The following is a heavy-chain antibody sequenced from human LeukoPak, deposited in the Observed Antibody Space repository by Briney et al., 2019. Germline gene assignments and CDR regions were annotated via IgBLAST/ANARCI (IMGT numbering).Heavy chain of an antibody. CDR2: IIPSRAT. V-gene: IGHV3-23*01. CDR3: AKDDGYNTYNQYDY. D-gene: IGHD5-24*01. CDR1: GFTFSSYE. J-gene: IGHJ4*02. Sequence: PGGSLRLSCAASGFTFSSYEMNWVRQAPGKGLEWVSAIIPSRATYYADSVKGRFTISRDNSKNTLSLQMNSLRAEDTAVYYCAKDDGYNTYNQYDYWGQGTLVTVSS.